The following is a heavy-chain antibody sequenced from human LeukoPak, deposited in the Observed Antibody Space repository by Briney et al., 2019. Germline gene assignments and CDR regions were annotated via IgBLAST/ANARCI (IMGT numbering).Heavy chain of an antibody. CDR3: TRADPTADY. J-gene: IGHJ4*02. Sequence: GGSLRLSCTASGFTFGDYAMSWVRQAPGKGLEWVGFIRSKAYGGTTEYAASVKGRFTISRDDSKSIAYLQMNSLKTEDTAVYYCTRADPTADYWGQGTLVTVSS. V-gene: IGHV3-49*04. CDR2: IRSKAYGGTT. CDR1: GFTFGDYA.